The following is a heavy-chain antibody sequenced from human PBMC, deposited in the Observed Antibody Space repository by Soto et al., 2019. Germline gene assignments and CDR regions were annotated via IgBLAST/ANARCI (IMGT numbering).Heavy chain of an antibody. D-gene: IGHD2-15*01. Sequence: GESLKISCKGSGYSFTSYWIGWVRQMPGEGLEWLGAIYPGDSDTRYSPSFQGQVTISADKSIRTAYLQWSSLRASDSAMYYCARYAASGGRFSEYWGQGTLVTVSP. J-gene: IGHJ4*02. CDR3: ARYAASGGRFSEY. CDR2: IYPGDSDT. CDR1: GYSFTSYW. V-gene: IGHV5-51*01.